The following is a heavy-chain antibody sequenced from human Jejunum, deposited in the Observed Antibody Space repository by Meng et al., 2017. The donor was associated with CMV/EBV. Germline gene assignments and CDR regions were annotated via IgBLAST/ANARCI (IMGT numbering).Heavy chain of an antibody. D-gene: IGHD1-1*01. Sequence: FSGYTMTWVRQAPGKGLEWVAFIWRDESSWRDVSDRHYADSVKGRFTISRDNSKNTLYLQMNSLRADDTAVYYCARDAHNQNFDYWGQGTLVTVSS. V-gene: IGHV3-30*02. CDR3: ARDAHNQNFDY. CDR2: IWRDESSWRDVSDR. J-gene: IGHJ4*02. CDR1: FSGYT.